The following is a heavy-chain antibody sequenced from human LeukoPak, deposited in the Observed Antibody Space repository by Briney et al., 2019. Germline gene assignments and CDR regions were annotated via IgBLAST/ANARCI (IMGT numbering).Heavy chain of an antibody. J-gene: IGHJ3*01. CDR2: IHHSGSN. V-gene: IGHV4-59*01. CDR3: ARDAVSGTPGFDG. D-gene: IGHD1-14*01. CDR1: GGSISSYY. Sequence: AKPSETLSLTCTVSGGSISSYYWSWIRQPPGKGLEWIGYIHHSGSNNYKPSLKSRVTISVATSKNQFSLKLTSVTAADTAVYYCARDAVSGTPGFDGWGQGTMVTVSS.